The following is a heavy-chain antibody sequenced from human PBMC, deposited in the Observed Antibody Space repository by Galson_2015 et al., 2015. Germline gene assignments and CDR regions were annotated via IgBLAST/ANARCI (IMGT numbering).Heavy chain of an antibody. CDR1: GFTFSSYG. J-gene: IGHJ6*02. CDR3: ARDHTQSSTSWGYYYYGMDV. V-gene: IGHV3-33*01. Sequence: SLRLSCAASGFTFSSYGMHWVRQAPGKGLEWVAVIWYDGSNKYYADSVKGRFTISRDNSKNTLYLQMNSLRAEDTAVYYCARDHTQSSTSWGYYYYGMDVWGQGTTVTVSS. D-gene: IGHD2-2*01. CDR2: IWYDGSNK.